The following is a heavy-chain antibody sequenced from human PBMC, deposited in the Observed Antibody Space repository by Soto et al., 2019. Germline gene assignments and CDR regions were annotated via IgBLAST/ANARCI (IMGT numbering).Heavy chain of an antibody. D-gene: IGHD4-4*01. CDR1: GFTFSSYS. J-gene: IGHJ6*03. CDR2: ISSSGGST. V-gene: IGHV3-48*01. CDR3: ARYNRDDYSLNYYMDV. Sequence: GGSLRLSCAASGFTFSSYSMNWVRQAPGKGLEWVSYISSSGGSTYYADSVKGRFTISRDNSKNTLYLQMNSLRASDTAMYYCARYNRDDYSLNYYMDVWGKGTTVTVSS.